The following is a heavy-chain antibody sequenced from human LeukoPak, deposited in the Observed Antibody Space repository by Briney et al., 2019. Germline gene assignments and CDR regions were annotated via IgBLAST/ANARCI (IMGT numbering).Heavy chain of an antibody. J-gene: IGHJ4*02. D-gene: IGHD6-13*01. V-gene: IGHV3-23*01. CDR1: GFTFSSYA. CDR3: ARSYSRVGFDY. Sequence: GGSLRLSCAASGFTFSSYAMSWVRQAPGKGLEWVSVISGSGGSTYYADSVKGRFTMSRDNSKNTLYLQMNSLRAEDTAVYYCARSYSRVGFDYWGQGTLVTVSS. CDR2: ISGSGGST.